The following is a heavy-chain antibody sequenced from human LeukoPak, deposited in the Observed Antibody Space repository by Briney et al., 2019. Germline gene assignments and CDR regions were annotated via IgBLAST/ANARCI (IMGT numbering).Heavy chain of an antibody. J-gene: IGHJ3*02. D-gene: IGHD2-2*01. V-gene: IGHV3-23*01. CDR1: GFTFSNYA. Sequence: GSLRLSCAASGFTFSNYAMNWVRQAPGKGLEWVSGISSSGGSTYYADSVKGRFTISRDNSKNTLYLQMNSLRSEDTAVYYCANSKVPRESCSATSCYAGFGAFDIWGHGTMVTVSS. CDR2: ISSSGGST. CDR3: ANSKVPRESCSATSCYAGFGAFDI.